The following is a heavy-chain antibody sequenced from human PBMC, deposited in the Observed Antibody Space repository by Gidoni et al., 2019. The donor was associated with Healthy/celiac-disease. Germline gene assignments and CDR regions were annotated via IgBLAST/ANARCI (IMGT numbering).Heavy chain of an antibody. J-gene: IGHJ4*02. CDR1: GGSISSSSYY. D-gene: IGHD6-19*01. V-gene: IGHV4-39*01. Sequence: QLQLQESGPGLVKPSETLSLTCTVSGGSISSSSYYWGWIRQPPGKGLEWIGSIYYSGSTYYNPSLKSRVTISVDTSKNQFSLKLSSVTAADTAVYYCARQAGSGWSRYFDYWGQGTLVTVSS. CDR2: IYYSGST. CDR3: ARQAGSGWSRYFDY.